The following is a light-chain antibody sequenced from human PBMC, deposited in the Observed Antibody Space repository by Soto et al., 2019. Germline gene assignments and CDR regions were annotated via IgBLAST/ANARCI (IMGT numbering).Light chain of an antibody. CDR2: DAS. CDR1: QSISTF. CDR3: QQYDSYSWT. Sequence: IQMTQYPSTLSSSTGDTVTITCRASQSISTFLAWYQQKPGKAPKLLIFDASSLKSGVPSRFSGSGSGTEFTLTISSLQPDDFATYYCQQYDSYSWTFGQGTKVDI. V-gene: IGKV1-5*01. J-gene: IGKJ1*01.